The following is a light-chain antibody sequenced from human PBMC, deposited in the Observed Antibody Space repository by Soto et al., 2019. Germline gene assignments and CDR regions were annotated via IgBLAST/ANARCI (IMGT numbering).Light chain of an antibody. CDR2: DAS. Sequence: EIVLTQSPATLSLSPGERATLSCRASQSVSSYLAWYQQKPGQAPRLLIYDASNRATAIPARFSGSGSGTDFTLTISSLEPEDFAVYYCQQRRNWPPYTFGQGTKLEIK. J-gene: IGKJ2*01. CDR1: QSVSSY. V-gene: IGKV3-11*01. CDR3: QQRRNWPPYT.